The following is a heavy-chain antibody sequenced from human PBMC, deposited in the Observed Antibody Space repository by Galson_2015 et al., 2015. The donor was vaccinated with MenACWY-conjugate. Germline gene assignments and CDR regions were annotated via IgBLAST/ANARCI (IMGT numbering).Heavy chain of an antibody. CDR1: GFTFSSYP. CDR3: ARDFYGDYAFDS. Sequence: SLRLSCAASGFTFSSYPMNWVRQAPGKGLEWVSYISSTSSPKYYADSVKGRFTISRDSAQNSLYLQMNSLRAEDTAVYYCARDFYGDYAFDSWGQGSLVTVSS. D-gene: IGHD4-17*01. J-gene: IGHJ4*02. V-gene: IGHV3-48*03. CDR2: ISSTSSPK.